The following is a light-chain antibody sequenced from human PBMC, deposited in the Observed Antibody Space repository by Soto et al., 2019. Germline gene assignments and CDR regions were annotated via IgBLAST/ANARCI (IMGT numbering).Light chain of an antibody. CDR2: QAS. CDR3: QQYTSYPLT. J-gene: IGKJ4*01. CDR1: QSISNW. V-gene: IGKV1-5*03. Sequence: DIQMTQSPSTLSASVGDRVTITCRASQSISNWLAWYQQKPGKAPKLLIYQASRLESGVPSRFSGSGSGTEFTLTISSLQPDDFATYYCQQYTSYPLTFGGGTKVEIK.